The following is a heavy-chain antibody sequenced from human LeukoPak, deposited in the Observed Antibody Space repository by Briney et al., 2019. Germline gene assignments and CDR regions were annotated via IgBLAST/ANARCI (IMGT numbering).Heavy chain of an antibody. CDR3: AKWGDYDVLTGYYVSDY. CDR1: GFTFSNYA. Sequence: GASLTLSCAASGFTFSNYAMSCVRQAPGKGLEWFSAITGGGSGIYYADSMKIRFTIASDNSKNTLYLQINSLRAEDTAVYYCAKWGDYDVLTGYYVSDYWGQGTLVTVSS. CDR2: ITGGGSGI. D-gene: IGHD3-9*01. V-gene: IGHV3-23*01. J-gene: IGHJ4*02.